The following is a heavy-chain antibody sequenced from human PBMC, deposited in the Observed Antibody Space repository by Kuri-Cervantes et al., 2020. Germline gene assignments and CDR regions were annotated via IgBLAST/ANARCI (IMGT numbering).Heavy chain of an antibody. J-gene: IGHJ5*02. Sequence: GESLKISCAASGFTFSSYAMHWVRQAPGKGLEWVAVISYDGSNKYYADSVKGRFTISRDNAKNSLYLQMNSLRDEDTAVYYCARVPYYDSTGYHYNWFDPWGQGTLVTVSS. D-gene: IGHD3-22*01. CDR1: GFTFSSYA. V-gene: IGHV3-30-3*01. CDR2: ISYDGSNK. CDR3: ARVPYYDSTGYHYNWFDP.